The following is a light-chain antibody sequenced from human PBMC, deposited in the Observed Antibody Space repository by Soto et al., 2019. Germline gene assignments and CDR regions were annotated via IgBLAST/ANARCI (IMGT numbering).Light chain of an antibody. CDR1: SSDVGSYNL. V-gene: IGLV2-23*02. J-gene: IGLJ1*01. Sequence: QSALTQPASVSGSPGQSITISCTGTSSDVGSYNLVSWYQHRPGKAPKLMIYVVGKRPSGVSSRFSGSKSGNTASLTISGLQAEDEADYYCCSYAGSGTPYVFGTGTKLTVL. CDR2: VVG. CDR3: CSYAGSGTPYV.